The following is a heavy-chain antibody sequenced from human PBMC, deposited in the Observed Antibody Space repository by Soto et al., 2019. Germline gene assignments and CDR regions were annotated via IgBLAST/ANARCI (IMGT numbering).Heavy chain of an antibody. Sequence: QVQLQESGPGLVKPSQTLSLTCTVSGGSISSGDYYWSWIRQPPGKGLEWIGYIYYSGSTYYNPSLQSRVTISVDTSKNQFSLKLSSVTAADTAVYYCARARGYCSSTSCASEIDYWGQGTLVTVSS. CDR1: GGSISSGDYY. V-gene: IGHV4-30-4*01. D-gene: IGHD2-2*01. CDR3: ARARGYCSSTSCASEIDY. CDR2: IYYSGST. J-gene: IGHJ4*02.